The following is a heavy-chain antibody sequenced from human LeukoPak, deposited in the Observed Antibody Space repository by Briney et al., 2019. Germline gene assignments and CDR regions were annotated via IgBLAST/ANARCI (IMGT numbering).Heavy chain of an antibody. CDR2: INPDNGGT. V-gene: IGHV1-2*02. J-gene: IGHJ5*02. CDR3: TREARVGNWFDP. D-gene: IGHD2-2*01. CDR1: GYTFTDFY. Sequence: ASVKVSCRASGYTFTDFYIHWVRQAPGQGLEWMGWINPDNGGTNYAQKFQGRVTMTRDTSIRTVYMDLSRLRSDDTAVFYCTREARVGNWFDPWGQGTQVTVSS.